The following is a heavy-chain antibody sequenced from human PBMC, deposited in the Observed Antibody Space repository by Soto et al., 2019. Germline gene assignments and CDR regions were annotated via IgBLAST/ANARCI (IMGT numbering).Heavy chain of an antibody. Sequence: EVQLVESGGGLVQPGGSLRLSCAASGFTFSSYWMHWVRQAPGKGLVWVSRINSDGSSTSYADSVKGRFTISRDNAKNTLYLQMNSLRAEDTAVYYCASDQRDGYKQGFDFWGQGTLVTVSS. V-gene: IGHV3-74*01. CDR1: GFTFSSYW. D-gene: IGHD5-12*01. CDR3: ASDQRDGYKQGFDF. CDR2: INSDGSST. J-gene: IGHJ4*02.